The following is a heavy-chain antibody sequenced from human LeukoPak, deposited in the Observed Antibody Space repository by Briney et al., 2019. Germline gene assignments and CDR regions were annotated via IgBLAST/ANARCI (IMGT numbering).Heavy chain of an antibody. CDR3: ARDRGYSNFDY. D-gene: IGHD4-11*01. CDR1: GFTFSNYW. V-gene: IGHV3-7*01. Sequence: GGSLRLSCAASGFTFSNYWMSWVRQAPGKGLEWVANMKEDGSEKNYVDSVKGRFTISRDNAQDSLYLQMNSLRAKDTAVYYCARDRGYSNFDYWGQGTLVTVSS. J-gene: IGHJ4*02. CDR2: MKEDGSEK.